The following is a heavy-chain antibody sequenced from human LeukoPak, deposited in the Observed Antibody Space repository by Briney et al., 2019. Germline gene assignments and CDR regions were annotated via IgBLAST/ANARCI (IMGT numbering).Heavy chain of an antibody. Sequence: GGSLRLSCAASGFTFSSYAMSWVRQAPGKGLEWVSAISGSGGSTYYADSVKGRFTISRDNSKNTLYLQMNSLRAEDTAVYYCAKCPHPLLVRGLMSWFDPWGQGTLVTVSS. J-gene: IGHJ5*02. CDR3: AKCPHPLLVRGLMSWFDP. V-gene: IGHV3-23*01. D-gene: IGHD3-10*01. CDR2: ISGSGGST. CDR1: GFTFSSYA.